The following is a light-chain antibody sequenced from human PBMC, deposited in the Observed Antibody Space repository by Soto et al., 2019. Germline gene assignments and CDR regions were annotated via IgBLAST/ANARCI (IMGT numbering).Light chain of an antibody. CDR3: QQYGSSPRT. CDR1: QSVSSSY. CDR2: GAS. J-gene: IGKJ1*01. V-gene: IGKV3-20*01. Sequence: EIVLTQSPGTLSMSPGERATLSCRASQSVSSSYLACYQQKPGQAPSLLIYGASSRATGIPDRFSGSGSGTDFTLTISCLEPEDFALYYCQQYGSSPRTFGQGTKVDIK.